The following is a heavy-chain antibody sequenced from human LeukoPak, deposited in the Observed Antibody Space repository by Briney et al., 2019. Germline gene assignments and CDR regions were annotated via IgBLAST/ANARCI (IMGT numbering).Heavy chain of an antibody. V-gene: IGHV1-2*02. CDR3: ARDTAYTAMASDDAFDI. CDR1: GYTFTGYY. D-gene: IGHD5-18*01. J-gene: IGHJ3*02. CDR2: INPNSGGT. Sequence: ASAKVSCKASGYTFTGYYMHWVRQAPGQGLEWMGWINPNSGGTNYAQKFQGRVTMTRDTSISTAYMELSRLRSDDTAVYYCARDTAYTAMASDDAFDIWGQGTMVTVSS.